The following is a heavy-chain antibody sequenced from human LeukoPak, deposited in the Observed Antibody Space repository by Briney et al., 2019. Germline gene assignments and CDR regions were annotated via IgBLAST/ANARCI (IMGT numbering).Heavy chain of an antibody. CDR1: GDSINNYF. Sequence: KPSETLSLTCTVSGDSINNYFWSWVRQPPGKGLEWIGCIYYSGSPNYNPSLKSRVSMSLDTSKNHFSLKLSSVTAADTAIYYCARHKFLAVAGTGAFDIWGQGTMVTVSS. J-gene: IGHJ3*02. CDR2: IYYSGSP. CDR3: ARHKFLAVAGTGAFDI. D-gene: IGHD6-19*01. V-gene: IGHV4-59*08.